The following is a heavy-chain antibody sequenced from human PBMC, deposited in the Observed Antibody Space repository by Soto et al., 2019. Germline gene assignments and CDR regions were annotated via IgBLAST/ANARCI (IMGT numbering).Heavy chain of an antibody. CDR3: ARNRSYSLDV. CDR1: GSTFSNDW. CDR2: INSDGSST. J-gene: IGHJ6*02. V-gene: IGHV3-74*01. Sequence: EVQLVESGGGLLQPGGSLRLSCAVSGSTFSNDWMHWVRQAPGKGLVWVSHINSDGSSTNYADFVKGRFTIARDNAKNTVYLQMNSLKPQDTAVYYSARNRSYSLDVRGQGTTVTVSS.